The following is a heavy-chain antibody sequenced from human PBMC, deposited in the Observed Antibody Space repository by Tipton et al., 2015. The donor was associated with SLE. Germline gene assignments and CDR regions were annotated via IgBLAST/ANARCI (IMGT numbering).Heavy chain of an antibody. CDR2: NYDNRNT. V-gene: IGHV4-59*01. CDR3: AGGPLLEWSDRWYFDL. Sequence: LRLSCTVSGVSISSYHWGWIRQPPGKGLEWIGYNYDNRNTNYNPSLKSRVTISVDTSKNQFSLRLSSVTAADTAVYYCAGGPLLEWSDRWYFDLWGRGTLVTVSS. CDR1: GVSISSYH. J-gene: IGHJ2*01. D-gene: IGHD3-3*01.